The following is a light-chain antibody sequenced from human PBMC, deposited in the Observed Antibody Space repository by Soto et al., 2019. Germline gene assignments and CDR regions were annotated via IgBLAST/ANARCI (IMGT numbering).Light chain of an antibody. CDR2: DAS. V-gene: IGKV3-11*01. Sequence: IGLTQSDGTLSLSPGEKATLSGRVSQGVGSSLAWYQQKPGQAPRLLIYDASNRATGIPARFSGSGSGTEFTLTISSLQSEDFAVYYCQQYNNWPRTFGQGTKVDIK. CDR3: QQYNNWPRT. CDR1: QGVGSS. J-gene: IGKJ1*01.